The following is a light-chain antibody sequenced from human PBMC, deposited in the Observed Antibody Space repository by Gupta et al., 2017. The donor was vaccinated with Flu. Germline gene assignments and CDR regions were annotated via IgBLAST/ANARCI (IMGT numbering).Light chain of an antibody. Sequence: TATLICAGTPGAAAPTDYPNSYQQTPAQAPRTLIYSTDPRSSGVPHRFSGSILGNKAALTITGAQAEDDSEYYCMLYMVGGTVVFGGGTKLTVL. CDR3: MLYMVGGTVV. V-gene: IGLV8-61*01. CDR2: STD. J-gene: IGLJ2*01. CDR1: PGAAAPTDY.